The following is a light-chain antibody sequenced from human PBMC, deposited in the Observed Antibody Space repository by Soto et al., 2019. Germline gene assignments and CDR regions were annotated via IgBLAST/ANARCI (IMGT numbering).Light chain of an antibody. Sequence: AIQLTQTPPSLSASVGDSITFTCRASQDIASSLAWYQQQPGRPPKLLIYDASILQTGVPSRFSGSGSWTEFTLTISSLQPDDFATYYCQQYRTFGQGTKVDNK. J-gene: IGKJ1*01. V-gene: IGKV1-13*02. CDR2: DAS. CDR3: QQYRT. CDR1: QDIASS.